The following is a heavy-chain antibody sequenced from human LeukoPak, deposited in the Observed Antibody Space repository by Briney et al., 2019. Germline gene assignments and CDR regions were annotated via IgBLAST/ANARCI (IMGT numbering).Heavy chain of an antibody. D-gene: IGHD3-10*01. J-gene: IGHJ3*02. CDR2: MNPISGNT. V-gene: IGHV1-8*02. Sequence: ASVKVSRKASGYSFRNYDVSWVRQAPGQGLEWMGWMNPISGNTGYTQNFQGRVTMTRDTSTSTAYMELYSLRSEDTAVYYCTRAPSGSMDRGVDAFDIWGQGTVVTVSS. CDR3: TRAPSGSMDRGVDAFDI. CDR1: GYSFRNYD.